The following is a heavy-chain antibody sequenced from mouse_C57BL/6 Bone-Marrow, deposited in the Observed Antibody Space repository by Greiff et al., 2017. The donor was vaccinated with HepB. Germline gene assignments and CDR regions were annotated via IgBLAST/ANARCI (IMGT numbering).Heavy chain of an antibody. V-gene: IGHV1-18*01. Sequence: EVQRVESGPELVKPGASVKIPCKASGYTFTDYNMDWVKQSHGKSLEWIGDINPNNGGTIYNQKFKGKATLTVDKSSSTAYMELRSLTSEDTAVYYCARWDYYFDYWGQGTTLTVSS. CDR2: INPNNGGT. CDR1: GYTFTDYN. CDR3: ARWDYYFDY. D-gene: IGHD4-1*01. J-gene: IGHJ2*01.